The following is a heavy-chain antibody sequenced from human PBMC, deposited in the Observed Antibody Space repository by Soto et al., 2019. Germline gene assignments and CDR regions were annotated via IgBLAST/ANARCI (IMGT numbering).Heavy chain of an antibody. Sequence: SVKVSCKASGGTFSSYAISWVRQAPGQGLEWMGGIIPIFGTANYAQKFQGRVTITADESTGTAYMELSSLRSEDTAVYYCAGGYCSSTSCYYYYGMDVWGQGTTVTVSS. V-gene: IGHV1-69*13. CDR1: GGTFSSYA. CDR3: AGGYCSSTSCYYYYGMDV. J-gene: IGHJ6*02. CDR2: IIPIFGTA. D-gene: IGHD2-2*01.